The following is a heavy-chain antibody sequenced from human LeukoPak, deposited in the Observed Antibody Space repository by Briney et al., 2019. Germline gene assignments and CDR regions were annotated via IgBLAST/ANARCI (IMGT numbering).Heavy chain of an antibody. D-gene: IGHD3-9*01. Sequence: ALVEVSCKASGYTFTGYYMLWVRQAPGHGLEWLGWINPTSGGTNYAQKFQGRVTMTRDTSISTAYMELSRLRSDDTAVYYCARVGVRYFDWLAYWGQGTLVTVSS. CDR1: GYTFTGYY. CDR3: ARVGVRYFDWLAY. CDR2: INPTSGGT. J-gene: IGHJ4*02. V-gene: IGHV1-2*02.